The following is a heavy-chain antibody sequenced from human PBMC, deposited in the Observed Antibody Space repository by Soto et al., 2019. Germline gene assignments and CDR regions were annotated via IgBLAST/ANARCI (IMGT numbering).Heavy chain of an antibody. CDR2: ISGNSFTT. CDR1: GFTFRNYG. J-gene: IGHJ4*02. Sequence: EVQLLESGGDSVQPGGSLRLSCAASGFTFRNYGMTWVRQAPGKGLEWVSSISGNSFTTFYADSVEGRFTISRDNSKNMLFLQMTSLRGEDTAVYYCARGRGGLMYWGLGTLVTVSS. D-gene: IGHD2-15*01. V-gene: IGHV3-23*01. CDR3: ARGRGGLMY.